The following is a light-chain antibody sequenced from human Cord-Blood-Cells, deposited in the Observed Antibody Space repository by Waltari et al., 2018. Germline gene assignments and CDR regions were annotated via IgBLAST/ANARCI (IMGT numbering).Light chain of an antibody. CDR2: SNN. V-gene: IGLV1-44*01. CDR3: AAWDDSLNGPVV. J-gene: IGLJ2*01. CDR1: SPNIGSNT. Sequence: QSVLTQPPSASGTPGQRVTISCSGSSPNIGSNTVNWYQQLPGTAPKLLLYSNNQRPSGVPDRFSGSKSGTSASLAISGLQSEDEADYYCAAWDDSLNGPVVFGGGTKLTVL.